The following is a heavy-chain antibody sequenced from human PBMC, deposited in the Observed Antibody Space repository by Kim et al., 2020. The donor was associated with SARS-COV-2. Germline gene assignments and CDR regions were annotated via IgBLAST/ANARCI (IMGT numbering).Heavy chain of an antibody. CDR3: ARVPDYDILTGYYDYF. CDR1: GGSVSSGSYY. CDR2: IYYSGST. J-gene: IGHJ2*01. V-gene: IGHV4-61*01. D-gene: IGHD3-9*01. Sequence: SETLSLTCTVSGGSVSSGSYYWSWIRQPPGKGLEWIGYIYYSGSTNYNPSLKSRVTISVDTSKNQFSLKLSSVTAADTAVYYCARVPDYDILTGYYDYF.